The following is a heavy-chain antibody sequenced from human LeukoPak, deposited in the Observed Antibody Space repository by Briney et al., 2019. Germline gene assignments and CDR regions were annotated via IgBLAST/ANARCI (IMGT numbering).Heavy chain of an antibody. V-gene: IGHV1-2*02. CDR1: GYTYTDHY. CDR3: ARERSTGFIDY. CDR2: INPNSGVT. D-gene: IGHD1-1*01. J-gene: IGHJ4*02. Sequence: ASVKVSCKASGYTYTDHYLHWVRQAPGQGLEWMGWINPNSGVTSNAQKFQGRVSMTRDTSISTVYLEVNWLTSDDTAVYFCARERSTGFIDYWAQGTLVTVSS.